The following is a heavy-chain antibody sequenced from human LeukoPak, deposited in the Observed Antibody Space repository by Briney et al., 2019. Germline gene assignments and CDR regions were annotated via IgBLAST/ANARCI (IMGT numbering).Heavy chain of an antibody. D-gene: IGHD3-22*01. CDR3: VGSGYYKFDY. Sequence: NASETLSLTCAVYGGSFSGYYWSWIRQPPGKGLEWIGEINHSGSTNYNPSLKSRVTISVDTSKNQFSLKLSSVTAADTAVYYCVGSGYYKFDYWGQGTLVTVSS. V-gene: IGHV4-34*01. CDR1: GGSFSGYY. CDR2: INHSGST. J-gene: IGHJ4*02.